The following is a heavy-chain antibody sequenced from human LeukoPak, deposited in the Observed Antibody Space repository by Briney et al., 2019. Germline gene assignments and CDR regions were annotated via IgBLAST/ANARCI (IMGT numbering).Heavy chain of an antibody. D-gene: IGHD3-10*01. J-gene: IGHJ4*02. CDR3: ARDRNYYGSGSYYNVDY. CDR1: GFTVSSNY. V-gene: IGHV3-66*02. CDR2: IYGGGST. Sequence: PGGSLRLSCAASGFTVSSNYMSWVRQAPGKGLEWVSVIYGGGSTYYADSVKGRFTISRDNSKNTLYLQMNSLRAEDTAVYYCARDRNYYGSGSYYNVDYWGQGTLVTVSS.